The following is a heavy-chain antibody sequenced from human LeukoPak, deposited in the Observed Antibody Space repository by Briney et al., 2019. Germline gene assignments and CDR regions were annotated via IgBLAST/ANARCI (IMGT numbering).Heavy chain of an antibody. V-gene: IGHV3-21*01. D-gene: IGHD6-13*01. J-gene: IGHJ4*02. Sequence: GGSLRLSCAASGFTFSSYILSWVRQAPGKGLEWVSSISGSSNYIYYADSVKGRFTISRDNAKNSLFLQMNSLRAEDTAVYYCARVGVARSSWLSFDYWGQGTLVTVSS. CDR3: ARVGVARSSWLSFDY. CDR2: ISGSSNYI. CDR1: GFTFSSYI.